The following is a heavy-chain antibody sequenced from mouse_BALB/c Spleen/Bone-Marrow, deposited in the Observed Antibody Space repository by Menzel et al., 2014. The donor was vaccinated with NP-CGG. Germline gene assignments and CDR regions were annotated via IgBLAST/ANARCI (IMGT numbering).Heavy chain of an antibody. CDR3: ARQTYYDYDGYFDY. CDR2: ISSGGSYT. D-gene: IGHD2-4*01. CDR1: GFTFSSYG. Sequence: EVQVVESGGDLVKPGGSLKLSCAASGFTFSSYGMSWVRQTPDKRLEWVATISSGGSYTYYPDSVKGRFTISRDNAKNTLYPQMSSLKSEDTAMYYCARQTYYDYDGYFDYWGQGTTLTVSS. V-gene: IGHV5-6*01. J-gene: IGHJ2*01.